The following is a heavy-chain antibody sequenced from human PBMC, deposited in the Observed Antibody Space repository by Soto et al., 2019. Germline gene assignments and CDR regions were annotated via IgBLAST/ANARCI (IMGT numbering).Heavy chain of an antibody. CDR2: ISCDGSRA. J-gene: IGHJ4*02. CDR3: VKDIGGPDYGDYGFDS. V-gene: IGHV3-9*01. CDR1: GFTFDDYA. Sequence: EVLLVESGGALVQPCRSLRLSCAASGFTFDDYAMHWVRQPPGKGLEWVSGISCDGSRAGYADSVKGRFTISRDNARNSLYLQINILRPEHTALYYCVKDIGGPDYGDYGFDSWGQGTLITVSS. D-gene: IGHD4-17*01.